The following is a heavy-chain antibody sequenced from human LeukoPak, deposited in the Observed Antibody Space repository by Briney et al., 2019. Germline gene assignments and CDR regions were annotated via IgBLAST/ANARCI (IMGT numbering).Heavy chain of an antibody. CDR3: ARVLRAASWRSYDY. V-gene: IGHV4-61*01. Sequence: LETLSLTCTVSGDSVSNSLYYWSWIRQPPGKGLEWIGYIYYNGGTNYNPSLKSRVTISIDTSTNQFSLRLNSMTAADTAVYYCARVLRAASWRSYDYWGQGSLVTVSS. CDR1: GDSVSNSLYY. J-gene: IGHJ4*02. D-gene: IGHD5-18*01. CDR2: IYYNGGT.